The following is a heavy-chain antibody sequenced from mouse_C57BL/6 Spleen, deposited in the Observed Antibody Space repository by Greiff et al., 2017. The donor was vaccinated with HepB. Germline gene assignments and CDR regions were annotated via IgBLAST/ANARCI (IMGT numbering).Heavy chain of an antibody. CDR3: ARNYCPGVRYFDD. Sequence: VQLVESGPGLVAPSQCLSITCTVSGFSLTSYAISWVRQPPGKGLEWLGVIWTGGGTNYNSAHKSRLSIRKNNARSKVFLKMNSLQTGVTARYYCARNYCPGVRYFDDWGTGTAVTVSA. D-gene: IGHD1-1*01. CDR1: GFSLTSYA. CDR2: IWTGGGT. J-gene: IGHJ1*03. V-gene: IGHV2-9-1*01.